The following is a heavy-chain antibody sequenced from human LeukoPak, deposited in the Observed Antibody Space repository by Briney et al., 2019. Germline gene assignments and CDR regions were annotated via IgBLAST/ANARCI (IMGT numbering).Heavy chain of an antibody. CDR3: ARALRRPLQYYFDY. CDR2: IKQDGSEK. D-gene: IGHD4-11*01. Sequence: GGSLRLSCAASGFTFSSYWISWVRQAPGKGLEWVANIKQDGSEKYYVDSVKGRFTISRDNAKNSLYLQMNSLRAEDTAVYYCARALRRPLQYYFDYWGQGTLVTVSS. CDR1: GFTFSSYW. V-gene: IGHV3-7*01. J-gene: IGHJ4*02.